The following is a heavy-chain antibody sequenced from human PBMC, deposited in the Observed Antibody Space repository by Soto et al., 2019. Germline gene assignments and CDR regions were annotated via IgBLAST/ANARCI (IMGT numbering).Heavy chain of an antibody. CDR2: IYHSGST. Sequence: SETLSLTCTVSNCSISSAIYDWGWIRQPPGKGLEWIGSIYHSGSTYYNPSLQGRVTISVDTSKNQFSLKLSSVTAADTAVYFCAGRSSLASVQVYFGEISNYNWFDPWGQGTLVTVSS. CDR1: NCSISSAIYD. J-gene: IGHJ5*02. CDR3: AGRSSLASVQVYFGEISNYNWFDP. V-gene: IGHV4-39*01. D-gene: IGHD3-10*01.